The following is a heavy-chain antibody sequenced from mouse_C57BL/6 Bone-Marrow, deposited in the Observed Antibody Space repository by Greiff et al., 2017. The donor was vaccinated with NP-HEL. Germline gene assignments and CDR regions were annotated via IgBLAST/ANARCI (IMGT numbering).Heavy chain of an antibody. J-gene: IGHJ1*03. V-gene: IGHV1-7*01. CDR2: INTSSGYT. CDR3: ARYSNYWYFDV. Sequence: QVKLQQSGAELAKPGASVKLSCKASGYTFTSYWMHWVKQRPGQGLEWIGYINTSSGYTKYNQKFKDQATLTADKSSSNAYMPLSSLTYEDSAVYYCARYSNYWYFDVWGTGTTVTVSS. D-gene: IGHD2-5*01. CDR1: GYTFTSYW.